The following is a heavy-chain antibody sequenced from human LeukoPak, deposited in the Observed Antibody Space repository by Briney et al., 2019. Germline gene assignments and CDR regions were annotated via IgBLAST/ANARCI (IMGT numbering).Heavy chain of an antibody. CDR3: ARSNRSASIYCYYYYMDV. CDR1: GGSISSGDYY. J-gene: IGHJ6*03. Sequence: PSETLSLTCTVSGGSISSGDYYWSWIRQPPGKGLEWIGYIYYSGSTYYNPSLKSRVTISVDTSKNQFSLKLGSVTAADTAVYYCARSNRSASIYCYYYYMDVWGKGTTVTVSS. D-gene: IGHD2-15*01. V-gene: IGHV4-30-4*08. CDR2: IYYSGST.